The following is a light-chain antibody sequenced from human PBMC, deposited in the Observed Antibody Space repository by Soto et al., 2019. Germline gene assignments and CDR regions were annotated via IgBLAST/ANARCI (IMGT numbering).Light chain of an antibody. J-gene: IGKJ4*01. CDR3: QQYGSSPRALT. CDR1: QSVSSSY. CDR2: GAS. Sequence: EIVLTQSPGTLSLSPGERATLSCRASQSVSSSYLAWYQQKPGQAPRLLIYGASSRATGIPDRFSGSGSGTDFTLTISRLEPEHFAVYYCQQYGSSPRALTFGGGTKVEIK. V-gene: IGKV3-20*01.